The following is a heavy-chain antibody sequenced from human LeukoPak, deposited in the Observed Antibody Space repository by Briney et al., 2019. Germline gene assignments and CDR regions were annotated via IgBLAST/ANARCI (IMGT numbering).Heavy chain of an antibody. V-gene: IGHV1-8*01. CDR3: ARFRSVITYYYYYGLDV. CDR2: MNPNNGNT. J-gene: IGHJ6*02. Sequence: GASVKLSCTASGYTFTSYDINWGRQATGQGLEWMGWMNPNNGNTGYAQRFQGRVTMTRNTSISTAYMELSSLRSEDTAVYYCARFRSVITYYYYYGLDVWGQGTTVTVSS. CDR1: GYTFTSYD. D-gene: IGHD2-21*01.